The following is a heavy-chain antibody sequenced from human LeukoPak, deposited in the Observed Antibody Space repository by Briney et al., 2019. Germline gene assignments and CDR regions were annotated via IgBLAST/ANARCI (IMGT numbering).Heavy chain of an antibody. D-gene: IGHD1-14*01. V-gene: IGHV3-30*03. CDR1: GFTFSNAW. J-gene: IGHJ4*02. CDR3: ASNTGD. Sequence: GGSLRLSCAASGFTFSNAWMNWVRQAPGKGPEWVAVISYDGSNRYYADSVKGRFTISRDNSKSTLYLQVDSLRAEDTAVYYCASNTGDWGQGTLVTVSS. CDR2: ISYDGSNR.